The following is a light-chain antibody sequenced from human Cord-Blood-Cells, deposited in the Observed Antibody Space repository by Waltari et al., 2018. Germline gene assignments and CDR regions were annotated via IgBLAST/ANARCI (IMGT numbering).Light chain of an antibody. J-gene: IGKJ2*01. CDR3: QQSYSTPYT. CDR2: AAS. CDR1: QSISSY. V-gene: IGKV1-39*01. Sequence: DIQMTQSPSSLSASVGDRVTITCRASQSISSYLNWYKQKPGKAPKLLIYAASSLQSGVPSRFSGSGSGTDFTLTISSLQPEDFATYYCQQSYSTPYTFGQGTKPEIK.